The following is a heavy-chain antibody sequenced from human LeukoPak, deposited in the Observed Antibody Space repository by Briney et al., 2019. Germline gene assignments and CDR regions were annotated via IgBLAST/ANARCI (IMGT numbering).Heavy chain of an antibody. D-gene: IGHD5-12*01. CDR1: GFTFSSYA. J-gene: IGHJ4*02. V-gene: IGHV4-59*12. CDR3: ARDGRKRGSSGYYPD. CDR2: IYYSGST. Sequence: GSLRLSCAASGFTFSSYAMSWVRQAPGKGLEWIGYIYYSGSTNYNPSLKSRVTISVDTSKNQFSLKLSSVTAADTAVYYCARDGRKRGSSGYYPDWGQGALVTVSS.